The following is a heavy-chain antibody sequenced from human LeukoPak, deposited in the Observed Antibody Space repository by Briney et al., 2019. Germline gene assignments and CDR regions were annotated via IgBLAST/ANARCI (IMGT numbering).Heavy chain of an antibody. CDR3: ARGIMATNWIYYYYCYMDV. D-gene: IGHD5-12*01. CDR2: INPSGGST. CDR1: GYTFTSYY. J-gene: IGHJ6*03. V-gene: IGHV1-46*01. Sequence: GASVKVSCKASGYTFTSYYMHWVRQAPGQGLEWMGIINPSGGSTSYAQKFQGRVTMTRDMSTSTVYMELSSLRSEDTAVYYCARGIMATNWIYYYYCYMDVWGKGTTVTVSS.